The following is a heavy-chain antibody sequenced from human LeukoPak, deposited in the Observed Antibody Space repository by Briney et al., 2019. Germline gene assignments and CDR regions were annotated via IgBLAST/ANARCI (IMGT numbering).Heavy chain of an antibody. CDR1: GGSINTYY. CDR3: ARAVAVFGTYYYMDV. J-gene: IGHJ6*03. Sequence: PSETLSFTCTVSGGSINTYYWSWIRQPPGKGLEWIGYIYYSGSTNYNPSLKSRVTISVGTSKNPFSLKLSSMTAADTAVYYCARAVAVFGTYYYMDVWGKGTTVTVSS. D-gene: IGHD6-19*01. CDR2: IYYSGST. V-gene: IGHV4-59*01.